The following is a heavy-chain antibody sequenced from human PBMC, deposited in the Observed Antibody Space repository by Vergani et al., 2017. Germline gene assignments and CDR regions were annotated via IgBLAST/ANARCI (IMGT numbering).Heavy chain of an antibody. V-gene: IGHV3-49*04. J-gene: IGHJ5*02. Sequence: EVQLVESGGGLVQPGRSLRLSCTASGFTFGDYAMSWVRQAPGKGLEWVGFIRSKAYGGTTEYAASVKGRFTISRDDSKSIAYLQMNSLKTEDTAVYYCTLRVLEWPNNWFDPWGQGTLVTVSS. CDR3: TLRVLEWPNNWFDP. CDR2: IRSKAYGGTT. CDR1: GFTFGDYA. D-gene: IGHD3-3*01.